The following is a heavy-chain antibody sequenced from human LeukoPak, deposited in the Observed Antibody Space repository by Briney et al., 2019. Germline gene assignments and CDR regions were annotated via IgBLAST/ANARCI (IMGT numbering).Heavy chain of an antibody. CDR3: ARDSLLYCSSTSCSDY. V-gene: IGHV1-46*01. CDR1: GYTFTSYY. CDR2: INPSGGST. J-gene: IGHJ4*02. Sequence: ASVKVSCKASGYTFTSYYMHWVRQAPGQGLEWMGIINPSGGSTSYAQKFQGRVTMTRDTSTSTAYMELSSLRSEDTAVYYCARDSLLYCSSTSCSDYWGQGTLVTVSS. D-gene: IGHD2-2*01.